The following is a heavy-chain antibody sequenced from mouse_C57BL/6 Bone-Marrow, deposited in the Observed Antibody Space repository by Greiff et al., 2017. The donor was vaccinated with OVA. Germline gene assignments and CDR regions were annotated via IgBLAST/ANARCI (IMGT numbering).Heavy chain of an antibody. V-gene: IGHV1-50*01. Sequence: QVQLQQPGAELVKPGASVKLSCKASGYTFTSYWMQWVKQRPGQGLEWIGEIDPSDSYTNYNQKFKGKATLTVDTSSSPAYMQLSSLTSEDSAVYYCAREGILLTWFAYWGQGTLVTVSA. CDR2: IDPSDSYT. CDR3: AREGILLTWFAY. J-gene: IGHJ3*01. D-gene: IGHD1-1*01. CDR1: GYTFTSYW.